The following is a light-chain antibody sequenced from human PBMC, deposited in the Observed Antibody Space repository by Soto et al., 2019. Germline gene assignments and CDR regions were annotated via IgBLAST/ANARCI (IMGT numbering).Light chain of an antibody. CDR3: SSYASSTTFV. J-gene: IGLJ1*01. Sequence: QSVLTQPASVSGSPGQSISISCTGTSRDVGGYSYVSWYQQHPGRAPKLMIYDVSNRPSGISNRFSASKSGNTASLTISGLQAEDEAEYYCSSYASSTTFVFGTGTKVTVL. CDR2: DVS. V-gene: IGLV2-14*03. CDR1: SRDVGGYSY.